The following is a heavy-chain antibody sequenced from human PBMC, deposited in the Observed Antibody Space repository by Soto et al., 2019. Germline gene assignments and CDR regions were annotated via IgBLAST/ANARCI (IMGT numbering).Heavy chain of an antibody. CDR3: AKDRVVYAAAGTPFDY. D-gene: IGHD6-13*01. CDR2: ISYDGSNK. V-gene: IGHV3-30*18. CDR1: GFTFSSYG. Sequence: GGSLRLSCAASGFTFSSYGMHWVRQAPGKGLEWVAVISYDGSNKYYADSVKGRFTISRDNSKNTLYLQMNSLRAEDTAVYYCAKDRVVYAAAGTPFDYWGQGTLVTVSS. J-gene: IGHJ4*02.